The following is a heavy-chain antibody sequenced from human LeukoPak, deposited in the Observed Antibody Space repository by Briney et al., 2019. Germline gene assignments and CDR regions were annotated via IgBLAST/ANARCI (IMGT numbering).Heavy chain of an antibody. V-gene: IGHV4-39*07. J-gene: IGHJ4*02. Sequence: SETLSLTCTVSGGSISSSSYYWGWIRQPPGKGLEWIGIIYPSGSTYYNPSLKSRVTISVDTSKNHFSLRLSSVTAADTAVYYCAKYSSWRLDHWGQGTLVTVSS. CDR2: IYPSGST. D-gene: IGHD6-19*01. CDR3: AKYSSWRLDH. CDR1: GGSISSSSYY.